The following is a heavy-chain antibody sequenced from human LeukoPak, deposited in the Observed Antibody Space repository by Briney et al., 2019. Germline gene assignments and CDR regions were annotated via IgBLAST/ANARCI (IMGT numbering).Heavy chain of an antibody. CDR3: ARHKDYYYSYMDV. CDR1: GGSISSYY. CDR2: INHSGST. J-gene: IGHJ6*03. V-gene: IGHV4-34*01. Sequence: PSETLSLTCTVSGGSISSYYWSWIRQPPGKGLEWIGEINHSGSTNYNPSLTSRVTISVDTSKNQFSLKLSSVTAADTAVYYCARHKDYYYSYMDVWGKGTTVTISS.